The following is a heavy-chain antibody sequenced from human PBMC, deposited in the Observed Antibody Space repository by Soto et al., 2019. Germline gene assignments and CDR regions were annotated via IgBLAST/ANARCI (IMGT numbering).Heavy chain of an antibody. CDR3: VKASTYSSSQGWFDP. CDR1: GFSFVGFA. V-gene: IGHV3-9*01. Sequence: EVQLVESGGGLVQPGRSLRLSCAASGFSFVGFAMNWVRHPQGKGLEWVSGISWNSGNIDYADSVKGRFTISRDNAKNPLYLQMNSLRAEDTALYYCVKASTYSSSQGWFDPWGQGTMVTVSS. CDR2: ISWNSGNI. J-gene: IGHJ5*02. D-gene: IGHD6-6*01.